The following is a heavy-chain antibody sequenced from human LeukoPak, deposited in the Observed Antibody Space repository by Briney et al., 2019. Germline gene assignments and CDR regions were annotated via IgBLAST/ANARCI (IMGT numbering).Heavy chain of an antibody. V-gene: IGHV4-39*01. CDR3: ARSRAVTNYFEL. J-gene: IGHJ4*02. CDR2: IYYSGST. Sequence: PSETLSLACTVSGASISSSSYYWGWVRQPPGKGLEWIGSIYYSGSTYYNPSLKSRVTISVDTSKNQFSLKLSSVTAADTAVYYCARSRAVTNYFELRGEETLVTVSS. D-gene: IGHD4-17*01. CDR1: GASISSSSYY.